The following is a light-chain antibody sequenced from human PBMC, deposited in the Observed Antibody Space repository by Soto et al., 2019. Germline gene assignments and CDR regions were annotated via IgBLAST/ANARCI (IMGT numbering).Light chain of an antibody. CDR2: GAS. Sequence: EVVLTQSPGTLSLSAGERATLSCRASQSVSSNYLAWYQQKPGQSPRLLIYGASNRASGISDRFSGSGSGTDFTLTIYRLEPEDFATYYCQQYYSYPRTFGQGTKVEIK. J-gene: IGKJ1*01. CDR3: QQYYSYPRT. V-gene: IGKV3-20*01. CDR1: QSVSSNY.